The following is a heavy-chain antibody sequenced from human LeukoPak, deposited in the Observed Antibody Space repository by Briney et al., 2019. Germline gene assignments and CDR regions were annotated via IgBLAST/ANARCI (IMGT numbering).Heavy chain of an antibody. CDR3: ARDYRAPYYYAMDV. CDR2: IRSNSDTI. CDR1: GFTFSSYE. D-gene: IGHD3-16*02. V-gene: IGHV3-48*02. J-gene: IGHJ6*02. Sequence: GGSLRLSCVGSGFTFSSYEMNWVRQAPGKGLEWVSYIRSNSDTIYYADSVKGQFTISRDNAKNSLYLQMNSLRDEDTAVYYCARDYRAPYYYAMDVWGQGTTVTVSS.